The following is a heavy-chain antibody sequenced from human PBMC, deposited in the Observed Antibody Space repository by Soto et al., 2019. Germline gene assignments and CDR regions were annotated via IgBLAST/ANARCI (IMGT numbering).Heavy chain of an antibody. Sequence: GGSLRLSCAVSGFTFSSYSMNWVRQAPGKGLEWVSSISSSSSYIYYADSVKGRFTISRDNAKNSLYLQMNSLRAEDTAVYYCARANHYYDSSGYYSGMDVWGQGTTVTVSS. CDR3: ARANHYYDSSGYYSGMDV. CDR1: GFTFSSYS. CDR2: ISSSSSYI. J-gene: IGHJ6*02. V-gene: IGHV3-21*01. D-gene: IGHD3-22*01.